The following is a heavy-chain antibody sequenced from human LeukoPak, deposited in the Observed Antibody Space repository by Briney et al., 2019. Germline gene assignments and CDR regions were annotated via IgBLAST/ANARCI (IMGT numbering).Heavy chain of an antibody. D-gene: IGHD1-26*01. J-gene: IGHJ3*02. Sequence: SETLFLTCAVYGGSFSGYYWSWIRQPPGKGLEWIGEINHSGSTNYNPSLKSRVTISVDTSKNQFSLKLSSVTAADTAVYYCASTEIVGATTGAFDIWGQGTMVTVSS. CDR2: INHSGST. CDR1: GGSFSGYY. CDR3: ASTEIVGATTGAFDI. V-gene: IGHV4-34*01.